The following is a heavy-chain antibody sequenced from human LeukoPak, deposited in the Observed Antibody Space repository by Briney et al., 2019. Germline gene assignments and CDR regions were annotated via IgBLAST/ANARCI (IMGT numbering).Heavy chain of an antibody. Sequence: GRSLRLSCAASGFTFSSHGMHWVRQAPGKGLEWVAVISYDGSNKYYADSVKGRFTISRDNSKNTLYLQMNSLRAEDTAVYYCAKDQVGAIASWIDYWGQGTLVTVSS. CDR3: AKDQVGAIASWIDY. CDR1: GFTFSSHG. V-gene: IGHV3-30*18. CDR2: ISYDGSNK. J-gene: IGHJ4*02. D-gene: IGHD1-26*01.